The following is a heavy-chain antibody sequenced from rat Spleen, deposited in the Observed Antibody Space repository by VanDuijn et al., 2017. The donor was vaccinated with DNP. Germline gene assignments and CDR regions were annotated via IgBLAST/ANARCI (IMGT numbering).Heavy chain of an antibody. CDR1: GFTFSNYG. D-gene: IGHD1-4*01. J-gene: IGHJ4*01. CDR2: ISSSGGST. Sequence: EVQLVESGGGLVQPGRSLKLSCAASGFTFSNYGMAWVRQAPKKGLEWVATISSSGGSTYYRDSVKGRFTISRDNAKSTLYLQMDSLRSEDTATYYCTTYRAMDAWGQGTSVTVSS. V-gene: IGHV5-27*01. CDR3: TTYRAMDA.